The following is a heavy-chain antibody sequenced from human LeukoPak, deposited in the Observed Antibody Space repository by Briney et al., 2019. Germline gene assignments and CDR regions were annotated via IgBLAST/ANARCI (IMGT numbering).Heavy chain of an antibody. Sequence: GGSLRLSCAASGFTFSSYAMSWVRQAPGKGLEWVAHINQDGSKEYYMDSVKARFTISRDNAKNSLSLQMNSLRAEDTAVYYCVRDGGVGGYDLLDYWGQGTLVTVSS. D-gene: IGHD5-12*01. CDR2: INQDGSKE. CDR3: VRDGGVGGYDLLDY. V-gene: IGHV3-7*01. J-gene: IGHJ4*02. CDR1: GFTFSSYA.